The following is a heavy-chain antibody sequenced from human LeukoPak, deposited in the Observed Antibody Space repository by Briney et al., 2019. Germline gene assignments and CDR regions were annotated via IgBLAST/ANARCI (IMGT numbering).Heavy chain of an antibody. CDR1: GGAFSSYA. V-gene: IGHV1-69*13. Sequence: ASVKVSCKASGGAFSSYAISWVRQAPGQGLEWMGGIIPIFGTANYAQKFQGRVTITADESTSTAHMELSSLRSEDTAVYYCASVGDYFDYWGQGTLVTVSS. CDR3: ASVGDYFDY. J-gene: IGHJ4*02. CDR2: IIPIFGTA. D-gene: IGHD4-17*01.